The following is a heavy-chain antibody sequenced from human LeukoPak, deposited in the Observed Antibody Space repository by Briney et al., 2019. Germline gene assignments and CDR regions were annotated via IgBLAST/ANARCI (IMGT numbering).Heavy chain of an antibody. J-gene: IGHJ4*02. CDR3: ARTGGDY. CDR1: GFTFSSYN. V-gene: IGHV3-21*01. CDR2: MTSSSNYI. Sequence: GGSLRLSCAASGFTFSSYNMNWVRQAPGKGLEWVSTMTSSSNYIYYADSVKGRFTISRDNAKNSLYLQMNSLRADDTAVYYCARTGGDYWGQGTLVTVSS. D-gene: IGHD3-10*01.